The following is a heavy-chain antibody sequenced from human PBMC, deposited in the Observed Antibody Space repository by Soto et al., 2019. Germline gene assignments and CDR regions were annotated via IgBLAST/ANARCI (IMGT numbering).Heavy chain of an antibody. Sequence: SETLSLTCTVSGGSISSSSYYWGWIRQPPGKGLEWIGSIYYSGSTYYNPSLKSRVTISVDTSKNQFSLKLSSVTAADTVVYYCASIVGATYFDYWGQGTLVTVSS. J-gene: IGHJ4*02. V-gene: IGHV4-39*07. CDR2: IYYSGST. D-gene: IGHD1-26*01. CDR3: ASIVGATYFDY. CDR1: GGSISSSSYY.